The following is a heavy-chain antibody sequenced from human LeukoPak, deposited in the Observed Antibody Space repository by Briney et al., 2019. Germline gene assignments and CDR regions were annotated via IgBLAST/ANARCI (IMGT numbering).Heavy chain of an antibody. Sequence: ASVKVSCKASGYTFTSYGISWVRQAPGQGLEWMGWISAYNGNTNYAQKLQGRVTMTTDTSTSTAYMELRSLRSDDTAVYYCAVTIFGVVIPTYWGQGTLVTVSS. J-gene: IGHJ4*02. CDR3: AVTIFGVVIPTY. V-gene: IGHV1-18*01. D-gene: IGHD3-3*01. CDR1: GYTFTSYG. CDR2: ISAYNGNT.